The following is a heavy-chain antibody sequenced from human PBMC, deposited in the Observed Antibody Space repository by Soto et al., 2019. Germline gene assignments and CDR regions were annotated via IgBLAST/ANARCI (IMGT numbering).Heavy chain of an antibody. CDR1: GFSFSSYA. CDR3: ARRGGISWLDY. J-gene: IGHJ4*02. V-gene: IGHV3-64*01. CDR2: ISTNGDSI. Sequence: GGSLRLSCAASGFSFSSYAMHWVRQAPGKGLEYVSTISTNGDSIYHVNSVKGRFTISRDNSKNTLYLQMGSLRAEDMAVYYCARRGGISWLDYWGQGTLVTVSS. D-gene: IGHD3-3*02.